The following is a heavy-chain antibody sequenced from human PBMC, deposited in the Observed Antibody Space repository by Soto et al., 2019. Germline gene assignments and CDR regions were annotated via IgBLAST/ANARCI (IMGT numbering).Heavy chain of an antibody. CDR2: IIPIFGTA. V-gene: IGHV1-69*13. D-gene: IGHD2-2*02. Sequence: SVKVSCKASGGTFSSYAISWVRQAPGQGLEWMGGIIPIFGTANYAQKFQGRVTITADESTSTAYMELSSLRSEDTAVYYCAREGPNYCSSTSCYSSFDYYYGMDVWGQGTTVTAP. J-gene: IGHJ6*02. CDR1: GGTFSSYA. CDR3: AREGPNYCSSTSCYSSFDYYYGMDV.